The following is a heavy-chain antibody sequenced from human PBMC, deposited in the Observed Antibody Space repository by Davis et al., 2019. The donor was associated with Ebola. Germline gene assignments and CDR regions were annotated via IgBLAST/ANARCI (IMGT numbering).Heavy chain of an antibody. D-gene: IGHD4-11*01. J-gene: IGHJ4*02. CDR2: VYPGTSNT. CDR3: ARTPQYSNYGAYFDY. Sequence: GGSLRLSCEGSGYSFSNYWIGWVRQKPGKGLEWMGSVYPGTSNTKYHPSFQGQVTISADMSISTAYLQWSSLKASDTAMYYCARTPQYSNYGAYFDYWGQGTLVTVSS. CDR1: GYSFSNYW. V-gene: IGHV5-51*01.